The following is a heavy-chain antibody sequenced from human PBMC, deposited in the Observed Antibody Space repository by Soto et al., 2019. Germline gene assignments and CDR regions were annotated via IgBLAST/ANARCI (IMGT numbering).Heavy chain of an antibody. Sequence: GASVKVSCKASGGTFSSYAISWVRQAPGQGLEWMGGIIPIFGTANYAQKFQGRVTITADESTSTAYMELSSLRSEDTAVYYCAIKYSGYDYEIGYYYGMDVWGQGTTVTVSS. J-gene: IGHJ6*02. CDR2: IIPIFGTA. CDR1: GGTFSSYA. D-gene: IGHD5-12*01. V-gene: IGHV1-69*13. CDR3: AIKYSGYDYEIGYYYGMDV.